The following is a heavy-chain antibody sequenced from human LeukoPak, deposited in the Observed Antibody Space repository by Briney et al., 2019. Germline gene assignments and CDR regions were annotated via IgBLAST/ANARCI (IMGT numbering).Heavy chain of an antibody. CDR3: ARGAGGNPFDY. V-gene: IGHV4-39*07. J-gene: IGHJ4*02. CDR2: IFYTGST. CDR1: GDSISGTNYY. D-gene: IGHD4-23*01. Sequence: KPSETLSLTCNVSGDSISGTNYYWGWIRQPPGKGLEWIASIFYTGSTYYTPSLKSRVTISIDTSNNQFSLRLNSVTAADTAVYYCARGAGGNPFDYWGQGTLVIVSS.